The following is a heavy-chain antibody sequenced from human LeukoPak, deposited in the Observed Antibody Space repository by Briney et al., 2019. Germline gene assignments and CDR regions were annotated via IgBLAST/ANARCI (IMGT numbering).Heavy chain of an antibody. CDR3: ARVTSESQLGDALDI. Sequence: GGSLRLSCAASGFTFGTYDMYWIRQAPGKGLECVSSISRGGAYTYYADSVKGRFTISRDDSRNTLYLQMNSLRAEDTAVYYCARVTSESQLGDALDIWGQGTMVTVSS. CDR2: ISRGGAYT. D-gene: IGHD2-2*01. CDR1: GFTFGTYD. V-gene: IGHV3-23*01. J-gene: IGHJ3*02.